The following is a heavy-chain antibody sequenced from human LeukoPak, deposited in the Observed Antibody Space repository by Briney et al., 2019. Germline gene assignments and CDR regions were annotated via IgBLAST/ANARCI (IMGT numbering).Heavy chain of an antibody. V-gene: IGHV1-2*02. J-gene: IGHJ4*02. Sequence: ASVRVSCKASGYTFSGYYIHWVRQAPGQGLEWMGWINPNNGATNYAQKFQGGVTMTRDTSIITFYMEVSSLASDDTAVFYCARYNWNDVVSALDSWGQGTLVTVSS. CDR2: INPNNGAT. CDR3: ARYNWNDVVSALDS. D-gene: IGHD1-1*01. CDR1: GYTFSGYY.